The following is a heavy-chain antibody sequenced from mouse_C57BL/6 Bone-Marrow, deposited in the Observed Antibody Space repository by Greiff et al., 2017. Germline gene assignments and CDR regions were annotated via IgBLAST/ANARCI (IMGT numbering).Heavy chain of an antibody. D-gene: IGHD1-1*01. Sequence: VQLQQSGPELVKPGASVKISCKASGYSFTDYNMNWVKQSNGKSLEWIGVINPNYGTTSYNQKFKGKATLTVDQSSSTAYMQINSLTSEDSAVYYCAPHYYGSSYGFAYWGQGTLVTVSA. CDR3: APHYYGSSYGFAY. CDR1: GYSFTDYN. J-gene: IGHJ3*01. CDR2: INPNYGTT. V-gene: IGHV1-39*01.